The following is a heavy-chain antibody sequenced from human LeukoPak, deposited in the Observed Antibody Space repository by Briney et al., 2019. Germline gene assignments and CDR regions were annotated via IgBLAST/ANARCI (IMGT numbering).Heavy chain of an antibody. CDR3: AKSYYYDSSGPSWFDP. V-gene: IGHV3-23*01. CDR2: ISGSGGST. Sequence: PGGSLRLSCAASGFTFSSYAMSWVRQAPGKGLEWVSAISGSGGSTYYAGSVKGRFTISRDNSKNTLYLQMNSLRAEDTAVYYCAKSYYYDSSGPSWFDPWGQGTLVTVSS. CDR1: GFTFSSYA. J-gene: IGHJ5*02. D-gene: IGHD3-22*01.